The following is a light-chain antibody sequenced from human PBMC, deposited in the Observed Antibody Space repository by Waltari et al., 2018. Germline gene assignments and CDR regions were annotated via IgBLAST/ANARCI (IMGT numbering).Light chain of an antibody. Sequence: DIVLTQSPGTLSLSPGDGAPLPCRSSQRVRSSYLAWYQQKPGQAPGLLSYGASSRATGIPDRFSGSGSGTDFTLTISRLEPEDFAVYYCQHYSSSSWTFGQGTKVEIK. V-gene: IGKV3-20*01. J-gene: IGKJ1*01. CDR2: GAS. CDR3: QHYSSSSWT. CDR1: QRVRSSY.